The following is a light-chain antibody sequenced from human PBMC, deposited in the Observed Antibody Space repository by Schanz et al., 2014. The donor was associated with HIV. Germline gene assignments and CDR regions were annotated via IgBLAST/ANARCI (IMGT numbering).Light chain of an antibody. CDR1: SSNIGAGYD. CDR2: GNN. V-gene: IGLV1-40*01. CDR3: AAWDDSLSGYV. Sequence: QSVLTQPPSVSGAPGQRVTISCTGSSSNIGAGYDVHWYQQLPGTAPKLLIYGNNNRPSGVPDRFSGSKSGTSASLAITGLQAEDEADYYCAAWDDSLSGYVFGTGTKLTVL. J-gene: IGLJ1*01.